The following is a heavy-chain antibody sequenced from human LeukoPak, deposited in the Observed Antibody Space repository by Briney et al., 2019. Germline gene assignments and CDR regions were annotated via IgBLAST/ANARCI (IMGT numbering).Heavy chain of an antibody. Sequence: GGSLRLSCAASGFTFSSYAMSWVRQAPGKGLEWVSTISGSGGTTYYADSVKGRFTISRDNSRTTLYLQMNSLRDEDTAVYYCAKDLTVDGAWDIDYWGQGTMITVSS. D-gene: IGHD3-9*01. CDR2: ISGSGGTT. CDR3: AKDLTVDGAWDIDY. J-gene: IGHJ4*02. V-gene: IGHV3-23*01. CDR1: GFTFSSYA.